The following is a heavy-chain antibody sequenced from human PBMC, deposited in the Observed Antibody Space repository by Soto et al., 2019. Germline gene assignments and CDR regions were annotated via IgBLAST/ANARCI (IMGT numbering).Heavy chain of an antibody. CDR3: AKAILGSSWPFDY. CDR2: ISWDGGST. J-gene: IGHJ4*02. Sequence: GGSLILSCAASGFTFDDYTMHWVRQAPGKGLEWVSLISWDGGSTYYADSVKGRFTISRDNSKNSLYLQMNSLRTEDTALYYCAKAILGSSWPFDYWGQGTLVTVSS. V-gene: IGHV3-43*01. CDR1: GFTFDDYT. D-gene: IGHD6-13*01.